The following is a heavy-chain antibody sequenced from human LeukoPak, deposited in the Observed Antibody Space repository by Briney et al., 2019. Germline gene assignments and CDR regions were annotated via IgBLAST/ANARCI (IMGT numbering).Heavy chain of an antibody. CDR3: ARDLYDSTNLGGDAFDI. D-gene: IGHD3-22*01. V-gene: IGHV3-48*03. CDR2: ISSSGSTI. CDR1: GFTFSSYE. Sequence: GGSLRLSCAASGFTFSSYEMNWVRQAPGKGLEWVSYISSSGSTIYYADSVKGRFTISRDNSKNSLYLQMNSLRAEDTAVYYCARDLYDSTNLGGDAFDIWGXGTMVTVS. J-gene: IGHJ3*02.